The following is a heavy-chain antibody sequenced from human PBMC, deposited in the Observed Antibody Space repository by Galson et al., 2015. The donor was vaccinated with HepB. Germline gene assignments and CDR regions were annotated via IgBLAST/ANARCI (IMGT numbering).Heavy chain of an antibody. Sequence: SLRLSCAASGFTFSSYWMHWVRQAPGKGLVWVSRINSDGSSTSYADSVKGRFTISRDNAKNTLYLQMYSLRAEDTAVYYCARDWEYYDSSGYLVDWGQGTLVTVSS. CDR2: INSDGSST. J-gene: IGHJ4*02. CDR3: ARDWEYYDSSGYLVD. CDR1: GFTFSSYW. V-gene: IGHV3-74*01. D-gene: IGHD3-22*01.